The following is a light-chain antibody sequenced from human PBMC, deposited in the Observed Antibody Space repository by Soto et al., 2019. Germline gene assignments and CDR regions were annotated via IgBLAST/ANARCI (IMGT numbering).Light chain of an antibody. Sequence: QSSLTQPASVSGSPGHSITISCTGTRSDVGLYNRVSWYQQLPGKAPKLIIYEVNERPSGISDRVSGSKSGNTASLTISGFHDEDDADYYCCSYVGSSILMFGGGTQLTVL. CDR3: CSYVGSSILM. CDR1: RSDVGLYNR. J-gene: IGLJ3*02. V-gene: IGLV2-23*02. CDR2: EVN.